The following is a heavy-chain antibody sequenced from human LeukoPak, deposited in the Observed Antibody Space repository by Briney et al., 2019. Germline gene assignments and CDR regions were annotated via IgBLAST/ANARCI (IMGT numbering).Heavy chain of an antibody. D-gene: IGHD6-13*01. CDR3: TSVGSSWYFSDY. CDR2: IRSKAYGGTT. J-gene: IGHJ4*02. Sequence: GGSLRLSCTASGFTFGDYAMSWVRQAPGKGLEWVGFIRSKAYGGTTEYAASVKGRFTISRDDSKSIAYLQMNSLKTEDTAVYYCTSVGSSWYFSDYWGQGTLVTLSS. CDR1: GFTFGDYA. V-gene: IGHV3-49*04.